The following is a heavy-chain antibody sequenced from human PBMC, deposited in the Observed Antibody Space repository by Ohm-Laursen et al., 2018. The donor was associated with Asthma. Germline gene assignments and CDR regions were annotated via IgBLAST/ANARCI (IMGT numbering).Heavy chain of an antibody. D-gene: IGHD4-23*01. Sequence: SLRLSCAASGFTFSSYGMHWVRQAPGKGLEWVAVISYDGSNKYYADSVKGQFTISRDNSKNTLYLQMNSLRAEDTAVYYCAKTRVNYFDYWGQGTLVTVSS. CDR3: AKTRVNYFDY. CDR1: GFTFSSYG. J-gene: IGHJ4*02. CDR2: ISYDGSNK. V-gene: IGHV3-30*18.